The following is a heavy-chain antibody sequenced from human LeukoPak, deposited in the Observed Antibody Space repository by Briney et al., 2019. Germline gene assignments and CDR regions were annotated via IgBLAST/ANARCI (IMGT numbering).Heavy chain of an antibody. J-gene: IGHJ5*01. CDR3: ARVVGTGDSNWFDS. Sequence: PSETQSLTCTVSGASISSYYWSWIRQPPGKGLEWIGYIHYTGNTNYNPSLKSRVTISVDTSKNQFSLKLRSVTAADTAVYYCARVVGTGDSNWFDSWGQGTLVTVSS. CDR2: IHYTGNT. CDR1: GASISSYY. V-gene: IGHV4-59*01. D-gene: IGHD7-27*01.